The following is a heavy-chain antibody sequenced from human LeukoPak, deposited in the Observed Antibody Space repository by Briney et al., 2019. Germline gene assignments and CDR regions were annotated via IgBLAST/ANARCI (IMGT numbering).Heavy chain of an antibody. V-gene: IGHV3-64*01. D-gene: IGHD1-1*01. J-gene: IGHJ4*02. CDR1: GFTFSSYA. CDR2: ISSNGGST. CDR3: AREGLERSFDY. Sequence: GGSLRLSCAASGFTFSSYAMHWVRQAPGKGLEYVSAISSNGGSTYYANSVKGRFTISRDNSKNTLYLQMGSLRAEDMAVYYCAREGLERSFDYWGQGTLVTVSS.